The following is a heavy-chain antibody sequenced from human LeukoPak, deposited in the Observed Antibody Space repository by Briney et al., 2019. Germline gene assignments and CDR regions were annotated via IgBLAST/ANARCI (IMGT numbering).Heavy chain of an antibody. D-gene: IGHD5-12*01. Sequence: GGSLRPSCAASGFTFSSYEMNWVRQAPGKGLEWVSYISSSGSTIYYADSVKGRFTISRDNAKNSLYLQMNSLRAEDTAVYYCARDVWYGGHVWGQGTLVTVSS. CDR2: ISSSGSTI. CDR3: ARDVWYGGHV. J-gene: IGHJ4*02. CDR1: GFTFSSYE. V-gene: IGHV3-48*03.